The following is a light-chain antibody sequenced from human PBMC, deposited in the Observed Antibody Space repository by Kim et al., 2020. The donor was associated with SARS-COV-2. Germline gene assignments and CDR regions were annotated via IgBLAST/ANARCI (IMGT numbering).Light chain of an antibody. CDR2: YDS. Sequence: SYELTQPPSVSVAPGQTARVTCGGINIEDQSVHWHQQKPGQAPAVVMSYDSDRPSAIPERFSGSKSGNTATLTISRVEAGDEADYYCQVWESSGEQVVFGGGTQLTVL. CDR1: NIEDQS. CDR3: QVWESSGEQVV. J-gene: IGLJ2*01. V-gene: IGLV3-21*01.